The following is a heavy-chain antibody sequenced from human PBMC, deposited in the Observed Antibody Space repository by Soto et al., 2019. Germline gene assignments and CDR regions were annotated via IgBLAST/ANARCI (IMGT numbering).Heavy chain of an antibody. CDR2: IYYSGST. D-gene: IGHD6-6*01. CDR1: GGSISSYY. CDR3: ARERRIAARYFDY. V-gene: IGHV4-59*01. J-gene: IGHJ4*02. Sequence: SETLSLTCTVSGGSISSYYWSWIRQPPGKGLEWIGYIYYSGSTNYNPSLKSRVTISVDTSKNQFSLKLSSVTAADTAVYYCARERRIAARYFDYWGQGTLVTVSS.